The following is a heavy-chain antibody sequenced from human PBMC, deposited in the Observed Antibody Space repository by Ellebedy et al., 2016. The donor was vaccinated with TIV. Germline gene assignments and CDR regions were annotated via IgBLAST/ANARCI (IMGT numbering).Heavy chain of an antibody. Sequence: GESLKISCAASGFTFTQYWLHWVRQAPGKGPVWVSRINSDGSSTTYADSVKGRFTISRDNAKNTLYLQVNSLTTEDTAVYYCARDRPGTVVAGALEYWGQGTLVTVSS. V-gene: IGHV3-74*01. CDR3: ARDRPGTVVAGALEY. D-gene: IGHD6-19*01. J-gene: IGHJ4*02. CDR1: GFTFTQYW. CDR2: INSDGSST.